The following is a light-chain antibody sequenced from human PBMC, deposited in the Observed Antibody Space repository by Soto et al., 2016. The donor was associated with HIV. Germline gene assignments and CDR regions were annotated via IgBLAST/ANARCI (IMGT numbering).Light chain of an antibody. CDR1: DIETKS. Sequence: SYELTQPPSVSVAPGKTATITCGGNDIETKSVHWYQQRPGLAPVLVVFDDNDWPSGIPERFSGSNSGNTATLTISRVETGDEADYYCQVWDSRSNPRVFGTGTKVTVL. J-gene: IGLJ1*01. CDR3: QVWDSRSNPRV. CDR2: DDN. V-gene: IGLV3-21*03.